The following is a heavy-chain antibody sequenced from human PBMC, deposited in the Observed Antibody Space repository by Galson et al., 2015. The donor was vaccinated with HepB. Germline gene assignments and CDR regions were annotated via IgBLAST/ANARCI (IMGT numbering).Heavy chain of an antibody. CDR2: ISGSGGST. J-gene: IGHJ5*02. CDR1: GFTFSSYA. Sequence: SLRLSCAASGFTFSSYAMSWVRQAPGKGLEWVSAISGSGGSTYYADSVKGRFTISRDNSKNTLYLQMNSLRAEDTAVYYCAKPSTVTTRYNWFDPWGQGTLVTVSS. D-gene: IGHD4-17*01. V-gene: IGHV3-23*01. CDR3: AKPSTVTTRYNWFDP.